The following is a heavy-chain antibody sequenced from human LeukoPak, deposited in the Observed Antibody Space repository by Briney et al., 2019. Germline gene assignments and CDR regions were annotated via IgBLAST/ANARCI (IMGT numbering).Heavy chain of an antibody. CDR1: GGSISSYY. Sequence: SETLSLTCTVSGGSISSYYWSWIRQPPGKGLEWIGYIYYSGSTNYNPSLKSRVTISVDTSKNQFSLKLSSVTAADTAVYYCARIPRYGGSYQEFDYWGQGTLVTVSS. D-gene: IGHD1-26*01. CDR2: IYYSGST. CDR3: ARIPRYGGSYQEFDY. V-gene: IGHV4-59*01. J-gene: IGHJ4*02.